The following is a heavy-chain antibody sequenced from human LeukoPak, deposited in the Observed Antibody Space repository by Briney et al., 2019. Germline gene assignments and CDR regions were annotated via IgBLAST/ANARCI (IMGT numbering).Heavy chain of an antibody. CDR3: ARDYTGGWNDY. CDR1: GFTFRKHW. CDR2: IKEDGSEK. D-gene: IGHD7-27*01. Sequence: GESLRLSCAADGFTFRKHWMSWVRQAMGKGLECVAKIKEDGSEKHYVDSVKGRFTISRDNTKNSLYLQMNSLRAEDTAVYYCARDYTGGWNDYWGQGTLVTVSS. J-gene: IGHJ4*02. V-gene: IGHV3-7*01.